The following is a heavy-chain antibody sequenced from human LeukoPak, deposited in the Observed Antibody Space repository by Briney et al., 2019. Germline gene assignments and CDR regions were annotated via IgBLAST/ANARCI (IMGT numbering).Heavy chain of an antibody. D-gene: IGHD1-26*01. V-gene: IGHV3-30-3*01. Sequence: GGSLRLSCAASGFTFSSYAMHWVRQAPGKGLEWVAVISYDGSNKYYADSVKGRFTISRDNSKNTLYLQMNSLRAEDTAVYYCARDGPYSGSPYYGIDVWGQGTTVTVSS. CDR1: GFTFSSYA. CDR3: ARDGPYSGSPYYGIDV. J-gene: IGHJ6*02. CDR2: ISYDGSNK.